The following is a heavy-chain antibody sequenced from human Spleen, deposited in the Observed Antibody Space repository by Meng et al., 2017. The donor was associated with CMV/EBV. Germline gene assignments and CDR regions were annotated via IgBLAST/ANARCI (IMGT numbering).Heavy chain of an antibody. CDR3: ARHVLGYCSSTSCSTPDY. D-gene: IGHD2-2*01. CDR2: ISYSGST. Sequence: ISSSSDYWGWSRQPPGKGLEWIGSISYSGSTYYNPSLKSRVTISVDTSKNQFSLKLSSVTAADTAVYYCARHVLGYCSSTSCSTPDYWGQGTLVTVSS. CDR1: ISSSSDY. J-gene: IGHJ4*02. V-gene: IGHV4-39*01.